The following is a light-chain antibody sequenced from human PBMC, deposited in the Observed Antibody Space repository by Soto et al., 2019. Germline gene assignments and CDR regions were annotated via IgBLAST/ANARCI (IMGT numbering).Light chain of an antibody. J-gene: IGKJ1*01. V-gene: IGKV3-20*01. CDR3: QQYGSSSWT. CDR1: QSVSSSF. CDR2: GAS. Sequence: EIVLTQSPGTLSLSPGERATLSCRASQSVSSSFLAWYQQKPGQAPRLLIYGASSRATGIPDRFSGSGSGTDFTLTISRLEPEEFAVYYCQQYGSSSWTVGQGTEVEIK.